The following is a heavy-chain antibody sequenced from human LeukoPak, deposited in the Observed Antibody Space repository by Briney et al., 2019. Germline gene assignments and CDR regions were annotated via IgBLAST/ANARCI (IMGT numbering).Heavy chain of an antibody. CDR3: ARGITISRGGFDY. CDR2: ISYDGSNK. D-gene: IGHD3-3*01. CDR1: GFTFSSYA. J-gene: IGHJ4*02. Sequence: GGSLRLSCAASGFTFSSYAMHWVRQAPGKGLEWVAVISYDGSNKYHADSVKGRFTISRDNSKNTLYLQMNSLRAEDTAVYYCARGITISRGGFDYWGQGTLVTVSS. V-gene: IGHV3-30*04.